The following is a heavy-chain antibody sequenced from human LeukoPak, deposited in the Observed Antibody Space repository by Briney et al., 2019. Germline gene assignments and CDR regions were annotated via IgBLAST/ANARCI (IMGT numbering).Heavy chain of an antibody. CDR2: ISGSGGST. CDR3: AKFSRSKGELDY. V-gene: IGHV3-23*01. CDR1: GFTFSSYA. Sequence: GGSLRLSCAASGFTFSSYAMSWARQAPGKGLEWVPAISGSGGSTYYADSVKGRFTISRDNSKNTLYLQMNSLRAEDTAVYYCAKFSRSKGELDYWGQGTLVTVSS. J-gene: IGHJ4*02. D-gene: IGHD2-15*01.